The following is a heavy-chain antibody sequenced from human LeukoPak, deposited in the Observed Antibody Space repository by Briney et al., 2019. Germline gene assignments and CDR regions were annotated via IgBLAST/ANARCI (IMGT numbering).Heavy chain of an antibody. Sequence: PGGSLRLSCAASGLTFSTYSMNWVRQAPGKGLEWVSSISSSSSNIYYADSLRGRFTISRDNAKNSLYLQMNSLRAEDTAVYYCARTGYYYDSSGYYWGQGTLVTVSS. J-gene: IGHJ4*02. CDR1: GLTFSTYS. D-gene: IGHD3-22*01. V-gene: IGHV3-21*01. CDR3: ARTGYYYDSSGYY. CDR2: ISSSSSNI.